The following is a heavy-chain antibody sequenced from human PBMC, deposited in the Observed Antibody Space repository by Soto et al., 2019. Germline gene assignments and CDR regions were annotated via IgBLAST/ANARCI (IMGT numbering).Heavy chain of an antibody. CDR2: IDPSDSYT. D-gene: IGHD3-10*01. CDR3: AGRTRAGFGAAGNFDY. Sequence: EVQLVQSGAEVKKPGESLRISCKGSGYSFTNYWISWVRQMPGKGLEWMGRIDPSDSYTVYSPSFQGHVTISADKSISTGDPQWSRLKAADTAMYFCAGRTRAGFGAAGNFDYWGPGTLVTVSS. V-gene: IGHV5-10-1*01. J-gene: IGHJ4*02. CDR1: GYSFTNYW.